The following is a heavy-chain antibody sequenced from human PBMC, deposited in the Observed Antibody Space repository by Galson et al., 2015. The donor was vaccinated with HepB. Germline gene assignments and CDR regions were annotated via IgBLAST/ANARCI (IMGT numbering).Heavy chain of an antibody. Sequence: SLRLSCAASGFTFNDYNMNWVRQAPGKGLEWVAYISSGSRTTYYADSVAGRFTVSRDNTKNSLYLQMNSLRAEDTAVYFCARERTTTYFDFWGQGTLVTISS. CDR3: ARERTTTYFDF. J-gene: IGHJ4*02. CDR2: ISSGSRTT. CDR1: GFTFNDYN. V-gene: IGHV3-48*04. D-gene: IGHD1-14*01.